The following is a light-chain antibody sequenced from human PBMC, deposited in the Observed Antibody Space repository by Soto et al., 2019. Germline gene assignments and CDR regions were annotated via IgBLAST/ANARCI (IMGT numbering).Light chain of an antibody. J-gene: IGLJ1*01. V-gene: IGLV3-21*04. Sequence: SYGLTQPPSVSVAPGKTARITCGGNNIGSKSVHWYQQKPGQAPVLVIYYDSDRPSGIPERFSGSNSGNTATLTISRVEAGDEADYYCQVWDSSSDHPLYVFGTGTKLTVL. CDR1: NIGSKS. CDR3: QVWDSSSDHPLYV. CDR2: YDS.